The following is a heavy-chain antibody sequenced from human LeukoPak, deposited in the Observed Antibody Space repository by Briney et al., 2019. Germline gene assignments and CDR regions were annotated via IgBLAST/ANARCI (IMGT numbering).Heavy chain of an antibody. D-gene: IGHD3-3*01. J-gene: IGHJ6*03. CDR3: RVRDFWSGYGYYMDV. CDR1: GYTFTGYY. Sequence: ASVKVSCRASGYTFTGYYMHWVRQAPGQGLEWMGWINPNSGGTNYAQKFQGRVTMTRDTSTSTAYMELSRLRSDDTAVYYCRVRDFWSGYGYYMDVWAKGPRSPSP. CDR2: INPNSGGT. V-gene: IGHV1-2*02.